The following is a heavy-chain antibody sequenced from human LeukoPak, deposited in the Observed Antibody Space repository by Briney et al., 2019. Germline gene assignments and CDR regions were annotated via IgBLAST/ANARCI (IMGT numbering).Heavy chain of an antibody. CDR1: GGSISSYY. J-gene: IGHJ4*02. Sequence: SETLSLTCTVSGGSISSYYWSWIRQPPGKGLEWIGYIYYSGSTNYNPSLKSRVTISVDTSKNQFSLKLSSVTAADTAVYYCAREGGGYFDWLLSEKYYFDYWGQGTLVTVSS. CDR2: IYYSGST. D-gene: IGHD3-9*01. CDR3: AREGGGYFDWLLSEKYYFDY. V-gene: IGHV4-59*12.